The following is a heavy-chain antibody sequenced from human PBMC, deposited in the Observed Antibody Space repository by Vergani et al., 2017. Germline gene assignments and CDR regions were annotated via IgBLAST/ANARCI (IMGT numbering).Heavy chain of an antibody. CDR3: GVIMVRSPRPDNWFDS. CDR2: MFHTGEA. CDR1: GYSISRGFY. Sequence: QIQLQESGPGLVKPSETLSLTCSVSGYSISRGFYWAWIRQTPEKGLEWIGGMFHTGEASNSPSHQSLVAFSMDTSKNQFSLQLTSVTAADTAVYFCGVIMVRSPRPDNWFDSWGRGTLVTVSS. V-gene: IGHV4-38-2*02. D-gene: IGHD3-10*01. J-gene: IGHJ5*01.